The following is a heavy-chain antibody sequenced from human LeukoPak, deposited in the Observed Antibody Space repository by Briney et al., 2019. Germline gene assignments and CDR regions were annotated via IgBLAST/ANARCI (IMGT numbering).Heavy chain of an antibody. CDR1: GGSISGSTYY. Sequence: SETLPLSCTVSGGSISGSTYYWGWIRQPPGKGLEWIGSIYYSGSTYYNPSLKSRVTISVDTPKKQFSLKLSSVTAADTAVYYCARPRNHGNLDAFDIWGQGTMVTVSS. V-gene: IGHV4-39*01. D-gene: IGHD1-14*01. CDR3: ARPRNHGNLDAFDI. CDR2: IYYSGST. J-gene: IGHJ3*02.